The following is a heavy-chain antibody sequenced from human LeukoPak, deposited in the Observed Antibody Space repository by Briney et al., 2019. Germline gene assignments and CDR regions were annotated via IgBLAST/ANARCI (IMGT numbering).Heavy chain of an antibody. V-gene: IGHV1-2*02. CDR1: GYTFTGYY. CDR3: ARGVSGTYYFFDY. D-gene: IGHD6-25*01. Sequence: ASVKVSCKASGYTFTGYYMHWVRQAPGQGLEWMGWINPNSGGTNYAQKFQGRVTMTRDTSISTAYMELSRLRSDDTAIYYCARGVSGTYYFFDYWGQGTLVTVSS. CDR2: INPNSGGT. J-gene: IGHJ4*02.